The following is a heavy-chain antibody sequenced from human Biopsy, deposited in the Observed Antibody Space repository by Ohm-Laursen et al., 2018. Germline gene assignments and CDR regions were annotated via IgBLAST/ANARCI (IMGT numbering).Heavy chain of an antibody. Sequence: GTLSLTCAVSGGSFSGTYWSWIRQTPGKGLEWIGEINHSGSTKYNPSFESRVTISVDTSKNQFSLNLFSVTAADAARYFCARGEYYAYWSGARKLNYFDYWGQGTLIIVSS. J-gene: IGHJ4*02. CDR1: GGSFSGTY. V-gene: IGHV4-34*01. CDR3: ARGEYYAYWSGARKLNYFDY. D-gene: IGHD3-3*01. CDR2: INHSGST.